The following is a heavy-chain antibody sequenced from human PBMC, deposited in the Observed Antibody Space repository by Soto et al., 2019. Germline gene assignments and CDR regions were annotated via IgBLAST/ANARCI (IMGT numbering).Heavy chain of an antibody. Sequence: QVQLVESGGGLVKPGGSLRLSCAASGFTFSDYYMSWIRQSPGKGLEWVSYISSSSSYTNYADSVKGRFTISRDNAKNSLYLQMNSLRAEDTAVYYCARLVVVPAATALDYWGQGTLVTVSS. J-gene: IGHJ4*02. CDR2: ISSSSSYT. CDR3: ARLVVVPAATALDY. CDR1: GFTFSDYY. D-gene: IGHD2-2*01. V-gene: IGHV3-11*06.